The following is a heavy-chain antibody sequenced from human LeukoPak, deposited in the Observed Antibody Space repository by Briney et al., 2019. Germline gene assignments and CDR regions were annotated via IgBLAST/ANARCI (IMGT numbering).Heavy chain of an antibody. Sequence: GGALRLSCAASGFTFSSYDMTWVRQAPGRGLEWVSSIRPSGDNTYYGDSVKGRFTISRDNSKNTVYLQMNNMRVDDRAVYYCARVAGWHWFDPWGQGTLVTVSS. V-gene: IGHV3-23*01. CDR3: ARVAGWHWFDP. CDR2: IRPSGDNT. CDR1: GFTFSSYD. D-gene: IGHD6-19*01. J-gene: IGHJ5*02.